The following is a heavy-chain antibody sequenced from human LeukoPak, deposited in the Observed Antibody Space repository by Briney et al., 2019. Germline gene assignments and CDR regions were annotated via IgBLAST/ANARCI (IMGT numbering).Heavy chain of an antibody. CDR3: ARHVRAAPFDY. V-gene: IGHV5-51*01. CDR1: GYSFTSYW. Sequence: GESLKISCKGSGYSFTSYWIGWVRQMPGKGLEWVGIIYPGDSETRYSPSLQGQVTISADKPINTAYLHWSSLKASDTAMYYCARHVRAAPFDYWGQGTLVTVSS. D-gene: IGHD2-2*01. J-gene: IGHJ4*02. CDR2: IYPGDSET.